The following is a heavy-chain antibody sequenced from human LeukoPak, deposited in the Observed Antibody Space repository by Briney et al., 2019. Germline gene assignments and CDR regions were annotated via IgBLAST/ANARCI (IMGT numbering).Heavy chain of an antibody. CDR1: GFTFSSYG. CDR2: ISYDGSNK. J-gene: IGHJ4*02. V-gene: IGHV3-30*19. D-gene: IGHD1-26*01. Sequence: GGSLRLSCAASGFTFSSYGMHWVRQAPGKGLEWVAVISYDGSNKYYADSVKGRFTISRDNSKNTLYLQMNSLRAEDTAVYYCARSGVGPFDYWGQGTLVTVSS. CDR3: ARSGVGPFDY.